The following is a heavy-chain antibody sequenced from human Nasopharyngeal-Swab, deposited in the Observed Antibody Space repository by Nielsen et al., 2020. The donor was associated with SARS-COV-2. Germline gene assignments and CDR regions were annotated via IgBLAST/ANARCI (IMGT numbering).Heavy chain of an antibody. D-gene: IGHD4-17*01. J-gene: IGHJ6*02. CDR2: IYYSGST. CDR1: GGSISSYY. CDR3: ARGTTVTTFFDYYGMDV. V-gene: IGHV4-59*12. Sequence: SETLSLTCTVPGGSISSYYCSWIRQPPGKGLEWIGYIYYSGSTNYNPSLKSRVTISVDTSKNQFSLKLSSVTAADPAVYYCARGTTVTTFFDYYGMDVWGQGTTVTVSS.